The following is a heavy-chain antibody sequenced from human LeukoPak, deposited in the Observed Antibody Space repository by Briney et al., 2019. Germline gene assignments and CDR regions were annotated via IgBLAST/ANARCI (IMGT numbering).Heavy chain of an antibody. CDR1: GYTFTSYD. J-gene: IGHJ3*02. V-gene: IGHV1-18*01. Sequence: GASVKVSCKASGYTFTSYDINWVRQATGQGLEWMGWMNPNSGNTNYAQKLQGRVTMTTDTSTSTAYMELRSLRSDDTAVYYCARAWYYYDSSGSPLDAFDIWGQGTMVTVSS. CDR3: ARAWYYYDSSGSPLDAFDI. CDR2: MNPNSGNT. D-gene: IGHD3-22*01.